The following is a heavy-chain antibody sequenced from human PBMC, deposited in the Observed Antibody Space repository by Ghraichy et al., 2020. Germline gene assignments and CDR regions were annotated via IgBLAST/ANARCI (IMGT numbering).Heavy chain of an antibody. J-gene: IGHJ4*02. CDR3: AREGYSYGHLTGNY. CDR1: GFTFSSYA. V-gene: IGHV3-23*01. CDR2: ISGSGGST. D-gene: IGHD5-18*01. Sequence: GSLRLSCAASGFTFSSYAMSWVRQAPGKGLEWVSAISGSGGSTYYADSVKGRFTISRDNSKNTLYLQMNSLRAEDTAVYYCAREGYSYGHLTGNYWGQGTLVTVSS.